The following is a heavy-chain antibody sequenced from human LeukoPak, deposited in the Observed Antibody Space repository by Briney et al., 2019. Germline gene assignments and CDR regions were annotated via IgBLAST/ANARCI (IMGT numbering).Heavy chain of an antibody. D-gene: IGHD5-12*01. J-gene: IGHJ4*02. Sequence: GGSLRLSCSASGFTFSSYWMHWVRQAPGKGLEWVAGIWYDGSNKYYADSVKGRFTISRDNSKNTLYLQMNSLRGEDTAVYYCARDNSLSDYDTWFDYWGQGTLVTVSS. CDR2: IWYDGSNK. CDR1: GFTFSSYW. CDR3: ARDNSLSDYDTWFDY. V-gene: IGHV3-33*08.